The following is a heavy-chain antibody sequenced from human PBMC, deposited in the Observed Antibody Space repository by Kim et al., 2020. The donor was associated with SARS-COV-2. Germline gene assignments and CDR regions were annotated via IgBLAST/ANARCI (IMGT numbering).Heavy chain of an antibody. CDR3: ARPNLPGPYCSGGSCYVDHYGMDV. CDR2: IYPGDSDT. Sequence: GESLKISCKGSGYSFTSYWIGWVRQMPGKGLEWMGIIYPGDSDTRYSPSFQGQVTISADKSISTAYLQWSSLKASDTAMYYCARPNLPGPYCSGGSCYVDHYGMDVWGQGTTVTVSS. CDR1: GYSFTSYW. D-gene: IGHD2-15*01. V-gene: IGHV5-51*01. J-gene: IGHJ6*02.